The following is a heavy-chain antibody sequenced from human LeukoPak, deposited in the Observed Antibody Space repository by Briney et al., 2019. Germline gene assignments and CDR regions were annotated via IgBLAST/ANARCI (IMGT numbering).Heavy chain of an antibody. Sequence: GGSLRLSFAASGFTFGNYWMAWVRQAPGKGLEWVANIKQDGSEKYYMDSVKGRFTISRDNAKNSVHLQMNSLRAEDTALYYCARGFFYDNSGYLYWGQGVLVAVSS. J-gene: IGHJ4*02. CDR1: GFTFGNYW. V-gene: IGHV3-7*01. CDR3: ARGFFYDNSGYLY. D-gene: IGHD3-22*01. CDR2: IKQDGSEK.